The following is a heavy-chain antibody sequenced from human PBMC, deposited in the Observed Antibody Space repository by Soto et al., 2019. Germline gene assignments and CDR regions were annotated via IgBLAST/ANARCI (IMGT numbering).Heavy chain of an antibody. Sequence: PGGSLRLSCAASGFTSSSYSMNWVRQAPGKGLEWVSSISSSSSYIYYADSVKGRFTISRDNAKNSLYLQMNSLRAEDTAVYYCARGEGYCSGGSCYENYYYYMDVWGKGTTVTVSS. CDR1: GFTSSSYS. V-gene: IGHV3-21*01. CDR3: ARGEGYCSGGSCYENYYYYMDV. CDR2: ISSSSSYI. D-gene: IGHD2-15*01. J-gene: IGHJ6*03.